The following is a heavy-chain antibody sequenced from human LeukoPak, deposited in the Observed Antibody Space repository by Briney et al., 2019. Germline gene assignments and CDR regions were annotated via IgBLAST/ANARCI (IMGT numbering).Heavy chain of an antibody. CDR3: ARGRQNSGSYSDAFDI. CDR2: ISCSRNTV. J-gene: IGHJ3*02. V-gene: IGHV3-48*04. CDR1: GFTFSIYS. Sequence: GGSLRLSCVTSGFTFSIYSMNWVRQAPGKGLEWVSFISCSRNTVYYADSLKGRFTISRDNAKNSLSLQMNSLRAEDTAVYYCARGRQNSGSYSDAFDIWGQGTVVTVSS. D-gene: IGHD1-26*01.